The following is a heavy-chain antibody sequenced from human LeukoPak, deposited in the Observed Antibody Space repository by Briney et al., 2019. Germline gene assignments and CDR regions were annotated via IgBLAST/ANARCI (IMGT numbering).Heavy chain of an antibody. D-gene: IGHD6-13*01. J-gene: IGHJ5*02. V-gene: IGHV4-59*01. Sequence: SETLSLTCTVSGGSISSYYWSWIRQPPGKGLEWIGYIYYSGSTNYNPSLKSRVTISVDTSKNQFSLKLSSVTAADTAVYYCARGYHSSSFNWFDPWGQGTLVTVSS. CDR2: IYYSGST. CDR1: GGSISSYY. CDR3: ARGYHSSSFNWFDP.